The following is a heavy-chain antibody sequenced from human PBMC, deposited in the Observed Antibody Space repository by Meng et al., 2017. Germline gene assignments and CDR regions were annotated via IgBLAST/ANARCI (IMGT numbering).Heavy chain of an antibody. V-gene: IGHV3-11*06. CDR2: ISSSSSYI. J-gene: IGHJ4*02. Sequence: GESLKISCAASGFTFSDYYMSWIRQAPGKGLEWVSSISSSSSYIYYADSVKGRFTISRDNAKNSLYLQMNSLRAEDTAVYYCARVVFGELLSFDYWGQGTLVTVSS. D-gene: IGHD3-10*02. CDR1: GFTFSDYY. CDR3: ARVVFGELLSFDY.